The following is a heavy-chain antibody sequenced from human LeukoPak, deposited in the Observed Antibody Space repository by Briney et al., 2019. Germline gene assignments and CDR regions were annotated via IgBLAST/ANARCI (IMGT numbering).Heavy chain of an antibody. CDR2: IHYTGRA. CDR3: ARHFDNGDYKKTFDI. Sequence: SETLSLTCSVYGGSISSTTYDWVWIRQPPGKGLECIASIHYTGRAYNHPCLKSRTTISAHTSKTHFSLHLRTVTAADTAVYYCARHFDNGDYKKTFDIWGQGTMVTVSS. D-gene: IGHD4-17*01. CDR1: GGSISSTTYD. V-gene: IGHV4-39*02. J-gene: IGHJ3*02.